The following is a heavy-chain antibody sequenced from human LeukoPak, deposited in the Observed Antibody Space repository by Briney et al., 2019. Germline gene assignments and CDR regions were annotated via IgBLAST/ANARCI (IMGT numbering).Heavy chain of an antibody. CDR2: ISRDGSSH. D-gene: IGHD2-2*01. CDR3: AREGNSASRIYYYYFYMDV. J-gene: IGHJ6*03. V-gene: IGHV3-30*15. CDR1: GFTFSGSP. Sequence: GGSLRLSCAASGFTFSGSPMHWVRQAPGKGLEWAAIISRDGSSHYYADSVKGRFTISRDNSENTVYLQMSSLRAEDTAVYYCAREGNSASRIYYYYFYMDVWGKGNTVTVSS.